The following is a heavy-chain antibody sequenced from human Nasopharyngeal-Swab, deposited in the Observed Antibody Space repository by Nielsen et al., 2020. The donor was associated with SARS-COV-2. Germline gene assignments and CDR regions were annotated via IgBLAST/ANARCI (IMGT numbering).Heavy chain of an antibody. Sequence: SETLSLTCTVSGGSISSYYCSWIRQPPGKGLEWIGYIYYSGSTNYNPSLKSRVTISVDTSKNQFSLKLSSVTAADTAVYYCARECYDILTGYSRFEYWGQGTLVTVSS. V-gene: IGHV4-59*01. CDR1: GGSISSYY. J-gene: IGHJ4*02. CDR2: IYYSGST. D-gene: IGHD3-9*01. CDR3: ARECYDILTGYSRFEY.